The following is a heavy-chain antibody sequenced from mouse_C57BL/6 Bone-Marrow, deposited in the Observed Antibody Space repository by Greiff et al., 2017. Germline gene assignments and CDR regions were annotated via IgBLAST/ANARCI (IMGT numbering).Heavy chain of an antibody. CDR2: ISSGGSYT. Sequence: EVKLVKSGGDLVKPGGSLKLSCAASGFTFSSYGMSWVRQTPDKRLEWVATISSGGSYTYYPDSVKGRFTISRDNAKNTLYLQMSSLKSEDTAMYYCARQGYYYGSDWYFDVWGTGTTVTVSS. CDR1: GFTFSSYG. J-gene: IGHJ1*03. V-gene: IGHV5-6*01. D-gene: IGHD1-1*01. CDR3: ARQGYYYGSDWYFDV.